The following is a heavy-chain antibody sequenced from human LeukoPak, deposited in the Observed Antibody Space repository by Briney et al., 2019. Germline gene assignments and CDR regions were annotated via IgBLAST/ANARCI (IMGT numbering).Heavy chain of an antibody. CDR2: ISYDGSNK. CDR3: ARDAEGFDY. J-gene: IGHJ4*02. CDR1: GFTFSSYA. Sequence: PGRSLRLSCAASGFTFSSYAMHWVRQAPGKGLEWVAVISYDGSNKYYADSVKGRFTISRDNSKNTLYLQMNSLRAEDTAVYYCARDAEGFDYWGQGTLVTVSS. V-gene: IGHV3-30-3*01.